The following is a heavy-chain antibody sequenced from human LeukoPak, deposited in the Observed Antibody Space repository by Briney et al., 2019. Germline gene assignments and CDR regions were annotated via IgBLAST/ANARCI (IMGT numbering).Heavy chain of an antibody. Sequence: GGSLRLSCAASGFTFSSYAMSWVRQAPGKGLEWVSAISDSGGSTYYADSVKGRFTTSRDNSKNTLYLQMNSLRAEDTAVYYCAKRTTAMVLGYWGQGTLVTVSS. V-gene: IGHV3-23*01. CDR1: GFTFSSYA. J-gene: IGHJ4*02. CDR2: ISDSGGST. CDR3: AKRTTAMVLGY. D-gene: IGHD5-18*01.